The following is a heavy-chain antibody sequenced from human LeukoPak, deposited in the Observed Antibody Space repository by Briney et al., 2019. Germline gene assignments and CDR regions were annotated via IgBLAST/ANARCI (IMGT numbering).Heavy chain of an antibody. CDR3: ARVPDYSDYGWFDP. V-gene: IGHV3-21*01. CDR2: ISSTSAHI. CDR1: GFIFNTYS. Sequence: KPGGSLRLSCAASGFIFNTYSMNWVRQAPGKGLEWVSSISSTSAHIFYADSVKGRFTISRDNVKNSLYLQMNSLRGEDTAVYYCARVPDYSDYGWFDPWGQGTLVTVSS. J-gene: IGHJ5*02. D-gene: IGHD4-11*01.